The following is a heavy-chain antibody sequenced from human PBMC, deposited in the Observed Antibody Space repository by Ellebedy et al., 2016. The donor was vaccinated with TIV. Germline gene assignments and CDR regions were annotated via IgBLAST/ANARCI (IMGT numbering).Heavy chain of an antibody. CDR1: GGSISPYY. CDR2: ISYSGST. Sequence: MPSETLSLTCTVSGGSISPYYWRWIRQPPGKGLEWIGYISYSGSTNYNPSLKSRVTISVDTSKNRFSLRLSYVTAADTAVYYCARVVWQQPVSYAFDIWGQGTMVTVSS. CDR3: ARVVWQQPVSYAFDI. D-gene: IGHD6-13*01. J-gene: IGHJ3*02. V-gene: IGHV4-59*01.